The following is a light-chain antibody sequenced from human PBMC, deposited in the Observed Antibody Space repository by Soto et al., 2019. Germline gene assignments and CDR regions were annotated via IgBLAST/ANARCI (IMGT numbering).Light chain of an antibody. CDR3: QQYNNWPLT. CDR1: QSVRTY. J-gene: IGKJ4*01. V-gene: IGKV3D-15*01. CDR2: DAS. Sequence: EIVMTQSPATLSVSPGERATLSCRASQSVRTYVAWYQQKAGQAPRLLIYDASTRATGFPARFSGSGSGTEFTLTISSLQSEDFAVYYCQQYNNWPLTFGGGTKVDIK.